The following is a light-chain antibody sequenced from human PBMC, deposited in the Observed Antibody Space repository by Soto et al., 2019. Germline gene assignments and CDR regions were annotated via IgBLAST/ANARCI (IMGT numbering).Light chain of an antibody. J-gene: IGKJ1*01. CDR3: QQYGSSTRT. Sequence: EIVLTQSPGTLSLSPGERATLSCRASQSVSSSYLAWYQQKPGQAPRLLIYGASSRATGIPDRFSGSGSGSDFTLTISRLEPEDFAMYYCQQYGSSTRTFGQGTQVEIK. CDR1: QSVSSSY. CDR2: GAS. V-gene: IGKV3-20*01.